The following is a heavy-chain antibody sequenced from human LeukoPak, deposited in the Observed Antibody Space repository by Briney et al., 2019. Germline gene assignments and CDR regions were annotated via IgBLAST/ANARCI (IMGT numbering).Heavy chain of an antibody. CDR3: TRMVTTLRD. D-gene: IGHD4-17*01. CDR2: INPDGNST. J-gene: IGHJ4*02. V-gene: IGHV3-74*01. Sequence: GGSLRLSCAVSGFTLSNYWMHWVRQAPGKGLVWVSRINPDGNSTIYADSVKGRFTISRDNAKNTLYLQMNSLRVEDTAVYYCTRMVTTLRDWGQGTLVTVSS. CDR1: GFTLSNYW.